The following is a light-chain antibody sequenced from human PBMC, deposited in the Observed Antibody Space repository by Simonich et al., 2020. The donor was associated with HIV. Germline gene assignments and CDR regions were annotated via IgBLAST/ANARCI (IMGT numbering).Light chain of an antibody. CDR3: QQYHSTPNT. CDR2: WAA. V-gene: IGKV4-1*01. J-gene: IGKJ2*01. Sequence: DIVMTQSPDSLAVSLGERATINCKSSQSVLYSSNNTNYLAGYQQKPGQPPKLLIYWAATRESGVPDRFSGSGSGTDFTLTISSLQAEDVAVYYCQQYHSTPNTFGQGTKLELK. CDR1: QSVLYSSNNTNY.